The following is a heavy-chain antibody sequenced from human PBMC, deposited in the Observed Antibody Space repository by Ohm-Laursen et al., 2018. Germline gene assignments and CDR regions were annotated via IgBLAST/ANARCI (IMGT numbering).Heavy chain of an antibody. D-gene: IGHD6-19*01. V-gene: IGHV3-11*04. Sequence: SLRLSCAASGFTFSDYYMNWIRQAPGNGLEWVSDISSRGSTIYYADSVKGRFTISRDNSKNTLYLQMNSLRTEDTAVYYCAKYRDSGWYTAHIDYWGQGTLVTVSS. CDR1: GFTFSDYY. CDR2: ISSRGSTI. J-gene: IGHJ4*02. CDR3: AKYRDSGWYTAHIDY.